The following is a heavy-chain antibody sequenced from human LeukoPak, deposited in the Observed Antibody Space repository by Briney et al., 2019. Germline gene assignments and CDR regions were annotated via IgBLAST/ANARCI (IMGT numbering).Heavy chain of an antibody. CDR1: GLTFSTYS. CDR2: ISSSSSTI. J-gene: IGHJ4*02. Sequence: GGSLRLSCAASGLTFSTYSMNWVRQAPGKGLEWVSYISSSSSTIYYADSVKGRFTISRDNAKNSLHLQMNTLRDEDTAVYYCAREYSSSSGKALDYWSQGTLVTVSS. D-gene: IGHD6-6*01. V-gene: IGHV3-48*02. CDR3: AREYSSSSGKALDY.